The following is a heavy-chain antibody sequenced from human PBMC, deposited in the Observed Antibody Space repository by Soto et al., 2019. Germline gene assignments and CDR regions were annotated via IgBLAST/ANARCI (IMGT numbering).Heavy chain of an antibody. CDR2: ISGSGGST. D-gene: IGHD6-25*01. J-gene: IGHJ4*02. Sequence: EVQLLESGGGLVQPGGSLRLSCAASGFTFSSYAMSWVHQAPGKGLEWVSAISGSGGSTYYADSVKGRFTISRDNSKNTLYLQMNSLRAEDTAVYYCAKAQRVGPNRHNDYWGQGTLVTVSS. CDR1: GFTFSSYA. V-gene: IGHV3-23*01. CDR3: AKAQRVGPNRHNDY.